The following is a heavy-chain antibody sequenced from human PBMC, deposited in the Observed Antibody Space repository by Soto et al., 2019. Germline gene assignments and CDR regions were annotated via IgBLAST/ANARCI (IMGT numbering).Heavy chain of an antibody. V-gene: IGHV3-48*02. CDR2: ISYSGNAI. J-gene: IGHJ4*02. CDR1: GFSLSDHN. Sequence: GGSLRLSCAASGFSLSDHNMNWVRQAPGKALEWIAYISYSGNAIYYAESVKGRFTVSRDTAKNSLFLQMNSLRDEDTAVYYCARFGNFGFPYYFDSWGQGTLVTVSS. CDR3: ARFGNFGFPYYFDS. D-gene: IGHD3-10*01.